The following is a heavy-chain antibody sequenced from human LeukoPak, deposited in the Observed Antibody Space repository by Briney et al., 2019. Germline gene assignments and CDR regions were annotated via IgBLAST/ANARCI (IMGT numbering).Heavy chain of an antibody. CDR1: GFTFSSYE. D-gene: IGHD1-26*01. CDR3: ARDVGGSLDY. Sequence: PGGSLRLSCAASGFTFSSYEMNWVRQAPGKGLEWVANIKGDESARHQADSVKGRFTISRDNAQNAVYLQMSSLRGEDTAVYYCARDVGGSLDYWGQGTLVTVSS. V-gene: IGHV3-7*01. CDR2: IKGDESAR. J-gene: IGHJ4*02.